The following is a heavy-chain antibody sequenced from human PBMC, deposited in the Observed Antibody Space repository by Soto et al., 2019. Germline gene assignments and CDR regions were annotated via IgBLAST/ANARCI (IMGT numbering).Heavy chain of an antibody. Sequence: GASVKVSCKASGYTFTSYYMHWVRHAPGQGLEWMGGIIPIFGTANYAQKFQGRVTITADESTSTAYMELSSLRSEDTAVYYCARSAHDYGDYNHPYYYYGMDVWGQGTTVTVSS. V-gene: IGHV1-69*13. J-gene: IGHJ6*02. CDR1: GYTFTSYY. CDR3: ARSAHDYGDYNHPYYYYGMDV. CDR2: IIPIFGTA. D-gene: IGHD4-17*01.